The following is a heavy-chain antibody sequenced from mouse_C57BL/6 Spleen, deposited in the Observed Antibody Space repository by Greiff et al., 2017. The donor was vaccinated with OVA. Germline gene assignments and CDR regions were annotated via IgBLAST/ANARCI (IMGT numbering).Heavy chain of an antibody. CDR3: GRQGPWYFDV. Sequence: VQLKESGGGLVQPKGSLKLSCAASGFSFNTYAMNWVRQAPGKGLEWVARIRSKSNNYATYYADSVKDRFTISRDDSESMLYLQMNNLKTEDTAMYYCGRQGPWYFDVWGTGTTVTVSS. CDR2: IRSKSNNYAT. CDR1: GFSFNTYA. J-gene: IGHJ1*03. V-gene: IGHV10-1*01.